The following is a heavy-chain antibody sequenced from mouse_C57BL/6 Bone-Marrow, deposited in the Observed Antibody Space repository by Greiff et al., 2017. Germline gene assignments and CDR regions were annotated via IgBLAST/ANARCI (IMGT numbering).Heavy chain of an antibody. D-gene: IGHD1-3*01. Sequence: QVQLQQSGAELARPGASVKLSCKASGYTFTSYGISWVKQRTGQGLEWIGEIYPRSGNTYYNEKFKGKATLTADKSSSTAYMELRSLTSEDSAVYFCARWIRLKDWFAYWGQGTLVTVSA. CDR2: IYPRSGNT. CDR3: ARWIRLKDWFAY. V-gene: IGHV1-81*01. CDR1: GYTFTSYG. J-gene: IGHJ3*01.